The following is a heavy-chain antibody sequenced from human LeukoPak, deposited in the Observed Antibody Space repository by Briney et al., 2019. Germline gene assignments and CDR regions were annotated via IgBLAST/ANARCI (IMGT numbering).Heavy chain of an antibody. Sequence: GGSLRLSCAASGFTFDDCAMHWVRQVPGKGLEWVSLISGDGGNTYYADSVKGRFTMSRDNSKNTLYLQMNSLRAEDTAVYYCAKEGSGWYRGWFDPWGQGTLVTVSS. CDR2: ISGDGGNT. V-gene: IGHV3-43*02. CDR3: AKEGSGWYRGWFDP. CDR1: GFTFDDCA. D-gene: IGHD6-19*01. J-gene: IGHJ5*02.